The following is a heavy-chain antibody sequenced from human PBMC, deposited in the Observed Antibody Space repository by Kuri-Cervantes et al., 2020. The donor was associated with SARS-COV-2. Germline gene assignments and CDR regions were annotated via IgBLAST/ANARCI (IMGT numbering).Heavy chain of an antibody. CDR2: IYYSRST. Sequence: SETLSLTCTVSGGSISSSSYYWSWIRQPPGKGLEWIGYIYYSRSTNYNPSLKSRVTISVDTSKNQFSLKLSSVTAADTAVYYCARVGEYSSSLDYWGQGTLVTVSS. J-gene: IGHJ4*02. CDR3: ARVGEYSSSLDY. D-gene: IGHD6-13*01. V-gene: IGHV4-61*01. CDR1: GGSISSSSYY.